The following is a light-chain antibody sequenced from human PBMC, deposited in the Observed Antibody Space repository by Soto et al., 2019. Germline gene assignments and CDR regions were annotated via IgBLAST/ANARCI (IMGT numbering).Light chain of an antibody. CDR2: GAS. Sequence: EIVLTQSPGTLSLSPGEGATLSCRASQSVSSSYLAWYQQKPGQAPRLLIYGASSRATGIPDRFSGGGSGTDCTLTISRLEPEDFAVYYCQQYDNSPWTCGQGTKVEIK. CDR1: QSVSSSY. J-gene: IGKJ1*01. CDR3: QQYDNSPWT. V-gene: IGKV3-20*01.